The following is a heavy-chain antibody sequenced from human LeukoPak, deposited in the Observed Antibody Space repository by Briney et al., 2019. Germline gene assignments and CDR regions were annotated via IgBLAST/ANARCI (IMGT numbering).Heavy chain of an antibody. D-gene: IGHD3-22*01. Sequence: GGSLRLSCAASGFTFSSYWMHWVRQAPGKGLVWVSRINTDGSSTSYADSVKGRFTISRDNAKNTLYLQMNSLRAEDTAVYCCARDGVYYDSSGYPGVMDVWGKGTTVTVSS. V-gene: IGHV3-74*01. CDR3: ARDGVYYDSSGYPGVMDV. CDR2: INTDGSST. J-gene: IGHJ6*04. CDR1: GFTFSSYW.